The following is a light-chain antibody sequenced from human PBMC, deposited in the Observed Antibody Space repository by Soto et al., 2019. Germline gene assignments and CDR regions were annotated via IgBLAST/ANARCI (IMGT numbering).Light chain of an antibody. CDR2: WAS. J-gene: IGKJ5*01. CDR3: QQYHSAPIT. CDR1: HLVLSNNNNY. V-gene: IGKV4-1*01. Sequence: DFVKTQSPDSLPVSLGYRATINCKSSHLVLSNNNNYSAWIQQKPGQSPRLFIYWASTRGSGVPDRFSGSGSGTDFTLTISNVEAEDGTIYYCQQYHSAPITSGQVTRLDIK.